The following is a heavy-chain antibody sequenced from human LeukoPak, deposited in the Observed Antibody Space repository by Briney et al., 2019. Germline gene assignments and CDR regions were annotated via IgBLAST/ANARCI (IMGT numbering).Heavy chain of an antibody. CDR2: VSYDGSNK. CDR1: GFTFSSYG. J-gene: IGHJ4*02. CDR3: AKDLYNYYGSGSPDY. D-gene: IGHD3-10*01. V-gene: IGHV3-30*18. Sequence: GGSLRLSCAASGFTFSSYGVHWVRQAPGKGLEWVAVVSYDGSNKYYADSVKGRFTISRDNSKNTLYLQMNSLRAEDTAVYYCAKDLYNYYGSGSPDYWGQGTLVTVSS.